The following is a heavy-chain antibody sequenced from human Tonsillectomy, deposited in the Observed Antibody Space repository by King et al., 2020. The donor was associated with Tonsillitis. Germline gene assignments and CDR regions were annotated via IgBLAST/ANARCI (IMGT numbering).Heavy chain of an antibody. Sequence: VQLVESGGVVVQPGGSLRLSCAASGFTFDEYTMHWVRQAPGKGLEWVSLINWDGDSTYYADSVKGRFTISRYNSKSSLYLQMNSLRTEDTALYFCAKHIASYDYSVYYDFDLWGQGTMVTVSS. J-gene: IGHJ3*01. CDR3: AKHIASYDYSVYYDFDL. CDR2: INWDGDST. D-gene: IGHD3-22*01. V-gene: IGHV3-43*01. CDR1: GFTFDEYT.